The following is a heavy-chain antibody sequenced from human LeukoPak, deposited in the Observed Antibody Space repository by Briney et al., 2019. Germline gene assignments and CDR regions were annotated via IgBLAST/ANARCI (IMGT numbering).Heavy chain of an antibody. Sequence: GGSLRLSCAAAGFAFSRYSMNWVRQTPGKGLEWVSSISSSSSYIYYADSVKGRFTISRDNAKNSLYLQMNSLRAEDTAVYYCARDPPDYWGQGTLVTVSS. V-gene: IGHV3-21*01. J-gene: IGHJ4*02. CDR3: ARDPPDY. CDR2: ISSSSSYI. CDR1: GFAFSRYS.